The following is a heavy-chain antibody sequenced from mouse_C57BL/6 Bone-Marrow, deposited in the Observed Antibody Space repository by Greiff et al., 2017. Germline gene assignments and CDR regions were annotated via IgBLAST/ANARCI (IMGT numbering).Heavy chain of an antibody. V-gene: IGHV14-4*01. CDR1: GFNIKDDY. Sequence: EVKLQESGAELVRPGASVKLSCTASGFNIKDDYMHWVKPRPEQGLEWIGWIDPENGDTEYASKFQGKATITADTSSNTAYLQLSSLTSEDTAVYYCTTYYSNYYYFDYGGQGTTLTVSS. D-gene: IGHD2-5*01. CDR2: IDPENGDT. J-gene: IGHJ2*01. CDR3: TTYYSNYYYFDY.